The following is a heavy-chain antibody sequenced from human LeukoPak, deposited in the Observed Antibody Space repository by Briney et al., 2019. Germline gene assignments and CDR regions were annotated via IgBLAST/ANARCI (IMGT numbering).Heavy chain of an antibody. CDR2: INPNSGGT. V-gene: IGHV1-2*02. CDR3: ARDSWYSRGRGGGLEDY. Sequence: GASVNPSYTPSGYTFTPYYMNWVRQSPRQRLRCMGWINPNSGGTNYTQKFPGRVTMTRDTSITTAYMELSRLRSDDTAVYYCARDSWYSRGRGGGLEDYWGQGTLVTVSS. D-gene: IGHD6-19*01. J-gene: IGHJ4*02. CDR1: GYTFTPYY.